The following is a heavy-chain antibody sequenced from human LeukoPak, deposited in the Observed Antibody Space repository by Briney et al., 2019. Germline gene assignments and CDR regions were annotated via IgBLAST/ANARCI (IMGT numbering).Heavy chain of an antibody. Sequence: GGSLRLSCAASAFTFSDYWMNWVRQAPGKGLEWVASVKQDGSEKWYVDSVKGRFTISRDNAKNSLYLQMNSLRAEDTAVYYCAREHDYGDLYFDYWGQGTLVTVSS. J-gene: IGHJ4*02. CDR2: VKQDGSEK. CDR1: AFTFSDYW. CDR3: AREHDYGDLYFDY. D-gene: IGHD4-17*01. V-gene: IGHV3-7*01.